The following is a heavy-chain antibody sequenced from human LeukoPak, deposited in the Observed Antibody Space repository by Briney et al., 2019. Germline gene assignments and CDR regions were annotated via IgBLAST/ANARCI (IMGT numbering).Heavy chain of an antibody. D-gene: IGHD3-16*02. CDR2: IRSKANSYAT. CDR1: GCTFSGSA. J-gene: IGHJ4*02. CDR3: TSSMITFGGVIDY. V-gene: IGHV3-73*01. Sequence: PGGTLRLSCAASGCTFSGSAMRWVRQASGKGLEWVGRIRSKANSYATAYAASVKGRVTISRDDSKNTAYLQMNSLKTEDTAVYYCTSSMITFGGVIDYWGQGTLVTVSS.